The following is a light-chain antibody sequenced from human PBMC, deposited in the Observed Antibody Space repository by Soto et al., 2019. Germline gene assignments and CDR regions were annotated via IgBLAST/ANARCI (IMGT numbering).Light chain of an antibody. CDR3: YQYGCCPPPHT. CDR2: GGS. CDR1: QSVTSNY. Sequence: EIVLTQSPGTLSLSPGERATLSCRASQSVTSNYLAWYQQKPGQAPRLLIYGGSTRAAGVPDRFSGSGSGTDLAFTITRVEPEDFALYFYYQYGCCPPPHTFGRGTKVGVK. V-gene: IGKV3-20*01. J-gene: IGKJ4*01.